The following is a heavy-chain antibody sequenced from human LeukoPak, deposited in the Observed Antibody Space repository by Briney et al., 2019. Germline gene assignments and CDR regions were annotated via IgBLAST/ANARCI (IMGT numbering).Heavy chain of an antibody. CDR3: ARGPYSSSWSDY. Sequence: PGGSLRLSCAASVFTFSSYSMNWVRQAPGKGLEWVSSISSSSSYIYYADSVKGRFTISRDNAKNSLYLQMNSLRAEDTAVYYCARGPYSSSWSDYWGQGTLVTVSS. CDR1: VFTFSSYS. CDR2: ISSSSSYI. V-gene: IGHV3-21*01. J-gene: IGHJ4*02. D-gene: IGHD6-13*01.